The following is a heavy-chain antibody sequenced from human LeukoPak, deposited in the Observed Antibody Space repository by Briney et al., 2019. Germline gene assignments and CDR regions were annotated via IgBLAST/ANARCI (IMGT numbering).Heavy chain of an antibody. CDR3: ARDLLLWFGELSGDSDY. CDR2: IWYDGSHK. J-gene: IGHJ4*02. CDR1: GFTFSSYG. V-gene: IGHV3-33*01. Sequence: GGSLRLSCAASGFTFSSYGMHWVCHGPRKGLEWVAVIWYDGSHKYYADSVKGRFTISRDNSKNTLHLQMNSLRAEDTAVYYCARDLLLWFGELSGDSDYWGQGTLVTVSS. D-gene: IGHD3-10*01.